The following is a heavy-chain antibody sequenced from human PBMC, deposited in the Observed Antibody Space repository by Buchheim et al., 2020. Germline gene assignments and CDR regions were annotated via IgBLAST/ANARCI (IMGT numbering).Heavy chain of an antibody. CDR2: INRVSDGETR. Sequence: EVQLVESGGGLVKPGGSLRVSCAASGFPFSNAWMNWVRQAPGKGLEWVGRINRVSDGETREYAAPVRGRFTISRDDSKNKLSLQMNSLKTEDTAVYYCTTSVTVTGTTEYWGQGTL. D-gene: IGHD1-1*01. CDR3: TTSVTVTGTTEY. V-gene: IGHV3-15*07. CDR1: GFPFSNAW. J-gene: IGHJ4*02.